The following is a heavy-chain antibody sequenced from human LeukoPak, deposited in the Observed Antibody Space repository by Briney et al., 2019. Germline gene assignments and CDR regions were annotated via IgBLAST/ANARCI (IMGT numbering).Heavy chain of an antibody. J-gene: IGHJ4*02. Sequence: SETLSLTCAVYGGSLSGYCWSWIRQPPGKGLEWIGEINHSGSTNYNPSLKSRVTISVDTSKNQFSLKLSSVTAADTAVYYCARLGLQHKYCSGGSCYAAPIDYWGQGTLVTVSS. CDR3: ARLGLQHKYCSGGSCYAAPIDY. CDR1: GGSLSGYC. V-gene: IGHV4-34*01. CDR2: INHSGST. D-gene: IGHD2-15*01.